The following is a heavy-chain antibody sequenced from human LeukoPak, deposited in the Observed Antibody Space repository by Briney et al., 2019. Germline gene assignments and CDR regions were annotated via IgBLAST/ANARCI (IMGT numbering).Heavy chain of an antibody. Sequence: PGGSLRLSCAASGFTFDDYGISWVRQAPGKGLEWVPGINWNGGSTGYADSVKGRFTISRDNAKNSLYLQMSSLRAEDTALYYCARGVTMIRYDAFDIWGQGTTVTASS. CDR1: GFTFDDYG. CDR2: INWNGGST. CDR3: ARGVTMIRYDAFDI. J-gene: IGHJ3*02. D-gene: IGHD3-22*01. V-gene: IGHV3-20*04.